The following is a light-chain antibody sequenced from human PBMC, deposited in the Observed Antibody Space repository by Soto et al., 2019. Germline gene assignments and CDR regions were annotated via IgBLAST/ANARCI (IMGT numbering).Light chain of an antibody. Sequence: ALPQTPSASGSPGQSVTLSCTGSSDDIGGYDYVSWYQHHPGRTPKLIIYEVNKQPSGVTDRFSGPKSGNRASLTVSGLLAEDGADYYCSSYAVKKNFVVFGTGTKVTVL. V-gene: IGLV2-8*01. CDR2: EVN. CDR1: SDDIGGYDY. J-gene: IGLJ1*01. CDR3: SSYAVKKNFVV.